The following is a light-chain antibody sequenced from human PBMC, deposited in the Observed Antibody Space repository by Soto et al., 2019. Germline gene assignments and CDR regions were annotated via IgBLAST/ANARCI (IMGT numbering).Light chain of an antibody. CDR3: QQYGSSPMFT. Sequence: EIVLTQSPGTLSLSPGERATLSCRASQSVSSSYLAWYQQKPGQAPRLLIYGTSGRATGIPDRFSGSGSGTDLTLTISGLEPEDFAVYYCQQYGSSPMFTFGPGTKVDIK. CDR1: QSVSSSY. J-gene: IGKJ3*01. CDR2: GTS. V-gene: IGKV3-20*01.